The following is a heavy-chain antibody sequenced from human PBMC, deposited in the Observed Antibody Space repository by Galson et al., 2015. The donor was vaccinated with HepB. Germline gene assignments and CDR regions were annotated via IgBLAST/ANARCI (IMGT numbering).Heavy chain of an antibody. CDR3: ARWDYYCSSTSCPEGFDY. CDR2: INPNSGGT. Sequence: SVKVSCKASGYTFTGYYMHWVRQAPGQGLEWMGWINPNSGGTNYAQKFQGRVTMTRDTSISTAYMELSRLRSDDTAVYYCARWDYYCSSTSCPEGFDYWGQGTLVTVSS. D-gene: IGHD2-2*01. V-gene: IGHV1-2*02. CDR1: GYTFTGYY. J-gene: IGHJ4*02.